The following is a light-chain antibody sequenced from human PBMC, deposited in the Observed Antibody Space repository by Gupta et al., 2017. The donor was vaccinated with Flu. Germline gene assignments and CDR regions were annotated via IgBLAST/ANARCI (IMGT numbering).Light chain of an antibody. J-gene: IGLJ3*02. CDR3: AAWDDSLQGL. CDR1: SSNIGSHS. V-gene: IGLV1-44*01. Sequence: QSVLTQPPSASGTPGQSVTISCSGSSSNIGSHSVTWYQHLPGTAPKLLIYDNNQRPSGVPDRFSGSKSGTSASLAISGLQSEDEADYYCAAWDDSLQGLFGGGTKLTVL. CDR2: DNN.